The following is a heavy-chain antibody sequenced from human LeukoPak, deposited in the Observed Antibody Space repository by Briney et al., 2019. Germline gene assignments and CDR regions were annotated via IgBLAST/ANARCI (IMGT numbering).Heavy chain of an antibody. CDR2: IYYSGST. D-gene: IGHD3-16*01. CDR1: GGSISSGGYS. CDR3: ARVKTSTTFRDAFDI. V-gene: IGHV4-31*03. Sequence: SETLSLTCTVSGGSISSGGYSWSWIRQHPGKGLEWIGYIYYSGSTYYNPSLKSRVTISVDTSKNQFSLKLSSVTAADTAVYYCARVKTSTTFRDAFDIWGQGTMVTVSS. J-gene: IGHJ3*02.